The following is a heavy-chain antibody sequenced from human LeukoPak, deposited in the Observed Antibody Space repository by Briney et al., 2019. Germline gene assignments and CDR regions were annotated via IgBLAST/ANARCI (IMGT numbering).Heavy chain of an antibody. Sequence: GESLKISCKGSGYSFTSYWIGWVRQMPGKGLEWMGIIYPGDSDTRYSPSFQGQVTISADKSISTAYLQWSSLKASDTAMYYCARRLSNCSSTSCYDAFDIWGQGTMVTVSS. CDR1: GYSFTSYW. D-gene: IGHD2-2*01. V-gene: IGHV5-51*01. CDR3: ARRLSNCSSTSCYDAFDI. J-gene: IGHJ3*02. CDR2: IYPGDSDT.